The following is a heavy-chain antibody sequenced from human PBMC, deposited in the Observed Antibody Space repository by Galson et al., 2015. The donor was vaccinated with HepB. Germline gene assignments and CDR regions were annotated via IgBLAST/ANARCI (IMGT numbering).Heavy chain of an antibody. CDR1: GFTFSTYS. J-gene: IGHJ6*02. D-gene: IGHD5-18*01. V-gene: IGHV3-21*01. CDR3: ARDLRRPRDTWIQLWVLYGVDV. CDR2: ISSSSSYT. Sequence: SLRLSCAASGFTFSTYSMDWVRQAPGKGLEWVSSISSSSSYTDYADSVRGRFTISRDNAKNSLYLQMNSLRAEDTAVYYCARDLRRPRDTWIQLWVLYGVDVWGQGTTVTVSS.